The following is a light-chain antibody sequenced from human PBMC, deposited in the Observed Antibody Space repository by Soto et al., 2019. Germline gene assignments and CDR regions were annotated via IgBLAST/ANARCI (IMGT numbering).Light chain of an antibody. CDR3: SSYTSSTSWV. V-gene: IGLV2-14*01. CDR1: SSDVGSYNY. Sequence: QSALTQPASVSGSPGQSITIPCTGTSSDVGSYNYVSWYQQHPGKAPKLMIFEVTYRPSGVSDRFSGSKSGNTASLTISGLQAEDEADYYCSSYTSSTSWVFGGGTKVTVL. CDR2: EVT. J-gene: IGLJ3*02.